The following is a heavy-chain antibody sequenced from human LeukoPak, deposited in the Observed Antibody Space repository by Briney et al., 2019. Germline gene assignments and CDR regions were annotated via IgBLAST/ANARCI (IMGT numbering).Heavy chain of an antibody. CDR3: ARVAADTAMFFSSPYYYMDV. CDR1: GYTFTHYV. Sequence: GASLKVSCKTSGYTFTHYVISWVRQAPGQGLEWMGRISPYNGNTKYAQKLQGRVTMTTDTSTSTAYMELRSLRSDDTAVYYCARVAADTAMFFSSPYYYMDVWGKGTTVTVSS. CDR2: ISPYNGNT. D-gene: IGHD5-18*01. V-gene: IGHV1-18*01. J-gene: IGHJ6*03.